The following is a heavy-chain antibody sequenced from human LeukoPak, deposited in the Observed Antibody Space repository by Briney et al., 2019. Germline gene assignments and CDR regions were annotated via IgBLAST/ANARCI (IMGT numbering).Heavy chain of an antibody. CDR3: AILVGATTKAGIDY. CDR2: ISTSSSTI. J-gene: IGHJ4*02. V-gene: IGHV3-48*01. D-gene: IGHD1-26*01. CDR1: GFTFSGYS. Sequence: GGSLRLSCAASGFTFSGYSMNWVRQAPGKGLEWVSYISTSSSTIYYADSVKGRFTISRDNAKNSLYLQMNSLRAEDTAVYYCAILVGATTKAGIDYWGQGTLVTVSS.